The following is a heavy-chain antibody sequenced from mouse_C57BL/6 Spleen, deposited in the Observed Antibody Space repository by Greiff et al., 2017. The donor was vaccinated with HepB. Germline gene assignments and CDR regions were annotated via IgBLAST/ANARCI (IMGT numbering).Heavy chain of an antibody. CDR1: GFTFSDYY. V-gene: IGHV5-16*01. D-gene: IGHD2-1*01. CDR3: ARDEGNYHYFDY. Sequence: EVQRVESEGGLVQPGSSMKLSCTASGFTFSDYYMAWVRQVPEKGLEWVANINYDGSSTYYLDSLKSRFIISRDNAKNILYLQMSSLKSEDTATYYCARDEGNYHYFDYWGQGTTLTVSS. CDR2: INYDGSST. J-gene: IGHJ2*01.